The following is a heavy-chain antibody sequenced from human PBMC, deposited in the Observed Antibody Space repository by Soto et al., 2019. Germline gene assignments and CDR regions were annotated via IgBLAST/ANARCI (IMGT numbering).Heavy chain of an antibody. D-gene: IGHD2-8*01. V-gene: IGHV1-18*01. CDR3: AKNGQPPYYYYGLDV. J-gene: IGHJ6*02. Sequence: QGHLVQSGAEVKKPGASVKVSCKASGYIFTRYGISWVRQAPGQGLEWMGWISGYNGDTNYEQNLQGRVTMTIDTSTTTAYMELRSLTSDDTAVYYCAKNGQPPYYYYGLDVWGQGTTVTVSS. CDR2: ISGYNGDT. CDR1: GYIFTRYG.